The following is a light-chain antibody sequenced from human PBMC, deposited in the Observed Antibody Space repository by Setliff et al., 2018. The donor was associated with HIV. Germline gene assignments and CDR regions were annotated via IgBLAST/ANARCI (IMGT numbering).Light chain of an antibody. J-gene: IGLJ1*01. CDR1: SSDAGDYNF. CDR2: DVT. CDR3: TSYTGSSTYI. V-gene: IGLV2-11*01. Sequence: VSGSPGQSVTIACTGTSSDAGDYNFVSWYQLHPGKAPKLIIYDVTKRPSGVPDRFSGSKSANAASLTISGLQAEDEADYYCTSYTGSSTYIFGTGTKVTVL.